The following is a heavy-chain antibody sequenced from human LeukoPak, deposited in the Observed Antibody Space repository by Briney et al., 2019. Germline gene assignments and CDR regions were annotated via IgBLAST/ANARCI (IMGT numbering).Heavy chain of an antibody. J-gene: IGHJ5*02. CDR1: GYTFTGYY. D-gene: IGHD2-15*01. V-gene: IGHV1-2*02. CDR3: ARNIVVVVAATAHQNWFDP. CDR2: INPNSGGT. Sequence: ASVKVSCKASGYTFTGYYMHWVRQAPGQGLEWMGWINPNSGGTSYAQKFQGRVTMTRDTSISTAYMELSRLRSDDTAVYYCARNIVVVVAATAHQNWFDPWGQGTLVTVSS.